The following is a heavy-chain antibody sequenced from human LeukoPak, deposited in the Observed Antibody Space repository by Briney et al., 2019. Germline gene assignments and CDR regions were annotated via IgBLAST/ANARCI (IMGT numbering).Heavy chain of an antibody. J-gene: IGHJ5*02. D-gene: IGHD6-19*01. V-gene: IGHV3-7*01. CDR3: ARDRAVAGTGDWFDP. Sequence: PGGSLRLSCAASGFTFSSYLMSWVRQAPGKGLEWVANIKQDGSEKYYVDSVKGRFTISRDNAKNSLYLQMNSLRAEDTAVYYCARDRAVAGTGDWFDPWGQGTLVTVSS. CDR1: GFTFSSYL. CDR2: IKQDGSEK.